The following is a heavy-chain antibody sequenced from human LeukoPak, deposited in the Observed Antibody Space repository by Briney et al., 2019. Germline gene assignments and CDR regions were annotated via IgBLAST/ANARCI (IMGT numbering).Heavy chain of an antibody. CDR2: INHSGST. CDR1: GGSFSGYY. D-gene: IGHD3-16*01. Sequence: SETLSLTCAVYGGSFSGYYWSWIRQPPGKGLEWIGEINHSGSTNYNPSLKSRVTISVDTSKNQFSLKLSSVTAADTAVYYCARASVLLSADYWGQGTLVTVSS. CDR3: ARASVLLSADY. V-gene: IGHV4-34*01. J-gene: IGHJ4*02.